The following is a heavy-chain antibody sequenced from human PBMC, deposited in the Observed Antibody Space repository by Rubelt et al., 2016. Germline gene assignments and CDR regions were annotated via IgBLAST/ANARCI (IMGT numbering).Heavy chain of an antibody. V-gene: IGHV1-46*01. Sequence: QVQLVQSGAEVKKPGASVKVSCKASGYTFTSYYMHWVRQAPGQGLEWMGIINPSGGSTTYAQKFQGRGTMTRDTSTSTVYMDLSSRRCEDTAVYYCARVGFYYDSGSYVDWGQGTLVTVSS. CDR3: ARVGFYYDSGSYVD. CDR1: GYTFTSYY. CDR2: INPSGGST. J-gene: IGHJ4*02. D-gene: IGHD3-10*01.